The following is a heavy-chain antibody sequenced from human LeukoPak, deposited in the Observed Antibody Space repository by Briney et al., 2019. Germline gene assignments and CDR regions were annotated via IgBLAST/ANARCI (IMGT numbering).Heavy chain of an antibody. CDR1: GFTFSILA. CDR2: ISGSGGST. D-gene: IGHD6-6*01. Sequence: GGSLRLSCAASGFTFSILAMNWVRQAPGKGLEWVSAISGSGGSTYYADFVKGRFTISRDNSKNTLYLQMNSLRAEDTAVYYCAKEEYSSSSFDYWGQGTLVTVSS. CDR3: AKEEYSSSSFDY. J-gene: IGHJ4*02. V-gene: IGHV3-23*01.